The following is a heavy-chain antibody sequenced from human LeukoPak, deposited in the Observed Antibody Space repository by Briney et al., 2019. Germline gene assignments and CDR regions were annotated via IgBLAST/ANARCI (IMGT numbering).Heavy chain of an antibody. CDR3: ARVDSSGYYYRREFRY. J-gene: IGHJ4*02. CDR1: GGSISSGDYY. V-gene: IGHV4-30-4*01. CDR2: IYYSGST. D-gene: IGHD3-22*01. Sequence: SQTLSLTCTVSGGSISSGDYYWSWIRQPPGKGLEWIGYIYYSGSTYYNPSFKSRVTISVDTSKNQFSLKLSSVTAADTAVYYCARVDSSGYYYRREFRYWGQGTLVTVSS.